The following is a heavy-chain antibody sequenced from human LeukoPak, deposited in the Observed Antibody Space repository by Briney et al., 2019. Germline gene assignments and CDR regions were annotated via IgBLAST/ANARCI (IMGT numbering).Heavy chain of an antibody. CDR3: ARDLYYYDSSGYLW. V-gene: IGHV3-11*01. CDR1: GFTFSDYY. Sequence: PGGSLRLSCAASGFTFSDYYTSWIRQAPGKGLEWVSYISSSGSTIYYADSVKGRFTISRDNAKNSLYLQMNSLRAEDTAVYYCARDLYYYDSSGYLWWGQGTLVTVSS. CDR2: ISSSGSTI. D-gene: IGHD3-22*01. J-gene: IGHJ4*02.